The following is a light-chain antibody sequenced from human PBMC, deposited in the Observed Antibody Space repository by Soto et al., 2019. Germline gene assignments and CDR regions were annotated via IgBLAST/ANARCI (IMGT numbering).Light chain of an antibody. V-gene: IGKV3-11*01. CDR1: QSVSRY. Sequence: IVFTQFSATLSLSPGERATLSFRASQSVSRYLAWYQQKPGQAPRLLIYDASNRATGIPARFSGSGSGTDFTLTISSLEPEDVAVYYCQQRSNWLTFGQGTRLEIK. J-gene: IGKJ5*01. CDR2: DAS. CDR3: QQRSNWLT.